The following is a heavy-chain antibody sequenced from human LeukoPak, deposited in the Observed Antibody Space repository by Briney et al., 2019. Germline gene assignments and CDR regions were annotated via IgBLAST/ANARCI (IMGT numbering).Heavy chain of an antibody. CDR2: INVYNGKT. V-gene: IGHV1-18*01. D-gene: IGHD3-22*01. CDR1: GYTFTSYG. J-gene: IGHJ4*02. Sequence: GASVKVSCKASGYTFTSYGISWVRQAPGQGLEWMAWINVYNGKTYYAQNFQGRVTVTTDTSTSTAYMELGNLRSDDTAVYYCARDQGYYYDSTGYVFDSWGQGTLVTVSS. CDR3: ARDQGYYYDSTGYVFDS.